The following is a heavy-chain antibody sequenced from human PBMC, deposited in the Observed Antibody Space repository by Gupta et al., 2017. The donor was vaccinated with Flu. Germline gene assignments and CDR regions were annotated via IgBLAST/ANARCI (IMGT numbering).Heavy chain of an antibody. V-gene: IGHV1-24*01. CDR2: FDPEDGET. CDR3: ATQPRTDYFGNPYYYGMDV. Sequence: QVQLVQSGAEVKKPGASVKVSCKVSGYTLTELSMHWVRQAPGKGLEWMGGFDPEDGETIYAQKFQGRVTMTEDTSTDTAYMELSSLRSEDTAVYYCATQPRTDYFGNPYYYGMDVWGQGTTVTVSS. D-gene: IGHD3-10*01. J-gene: IGHJ6*02. CDR1: GYTLTELS.